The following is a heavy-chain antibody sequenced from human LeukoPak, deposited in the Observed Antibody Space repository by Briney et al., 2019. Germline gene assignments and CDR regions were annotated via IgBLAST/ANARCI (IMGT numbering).Heavy chain of an antibody. Sequence: SETLSLTCTVSGYSISSGYYWGWIRQSPQKGLEWIAYIHSSGKTNYNPSLKSRVTISVDTSKNQFSLKLSSVTAADTAVYYCARVLCSGGSSYDYYFDYWGQGTLVTVSS. CDR3: ARVLCSGGSSYDYYFDY. CDR1: GYSISSGYY. V-gene: IGHV4-61*01. CDR2: IHSSGKT. D-gene: IGHD2-15*01. J-gene: IGHJ4*02.